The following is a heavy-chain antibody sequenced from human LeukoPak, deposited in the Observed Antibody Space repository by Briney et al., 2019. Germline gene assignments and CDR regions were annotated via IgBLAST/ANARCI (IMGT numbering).Heavy chain of an antibody. CDR1: GFTVSDHY. CDR3: ARGIIGYSGYDY. Sequence: GGSLRLSCAASGFTVSDHYMNWVRQAPGKGLEWVSVMYSGGSVYYADSVKDRFTISRDNSRNTLYLQMDSLRVDDTAVYYCARGIIGYSGYDYWGQGTLVTVSS. CDR2: MYSGGSV. V-gene: IGHV3-53*01. D-gene: IGHD5-12*01. J-gene: IGHJ4*02.